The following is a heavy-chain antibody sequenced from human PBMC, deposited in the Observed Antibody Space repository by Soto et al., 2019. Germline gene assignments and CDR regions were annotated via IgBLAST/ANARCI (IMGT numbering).Heavy chain of an antibody. V-gene: IGHV3-74*01. J-gene: IGHJ6*02. D-gene: IGHD1-26*01. CDR1: GFTFSIYW. Sequence: GGSLRLSCAASGFTFSIYWMHWVRQAPGKGPVWVSRIDNAGSSARYADSVKGRFTISRDNAKNTVYMQMNSLRAEDTAVYYCTRVGGSVSGMDVWGQGTTVTVSS. CDR3: TRVGGSVSGMDV. CDR2: IDNAGSSA.